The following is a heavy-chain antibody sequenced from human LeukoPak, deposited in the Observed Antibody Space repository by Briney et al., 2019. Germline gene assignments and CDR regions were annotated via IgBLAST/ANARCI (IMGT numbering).Heavy chain of an antibody. Sequence: ASVKVSCKVSGYTLTELSMHWVRQAPGKGLEWMGGFDPEDGETIYAQKFQGRVTMTEDTSTDTAYMELSSLRSEDTAVYYCATVPLYSSWSSGGDYFDYWGQGTLVTVSS. CDR3: ATVPLYSSWSSGGDYFDY. CDR1: GYTLTELS. D-gene: IGHD6-6*01. J-gene: IGHJ4*02. CDR2: FDPEDGET. V-gene: IGHV1-24*01.